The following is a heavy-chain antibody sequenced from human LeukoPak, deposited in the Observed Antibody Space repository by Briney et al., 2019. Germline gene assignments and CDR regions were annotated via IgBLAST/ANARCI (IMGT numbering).Heavy chain of an antibody. CDR1: GFTFSSYA. D-gene: IGHD1-26*01. V-gene: IGHV3-30*02. CDR3: AKYVSGSEDY. Sequence: GGSLRLSCAASGFTFSSYAMSWVRQAPGKGLEWVAFIRYDGSNKYYADSVKGRFTISRDNSKNTLYLQMNSLRAEDTAVYYCAKYVSGSEDYWGQGTLVTVSS. CDR2: IRYDGSNK. J-gene: IGHJ4*02.